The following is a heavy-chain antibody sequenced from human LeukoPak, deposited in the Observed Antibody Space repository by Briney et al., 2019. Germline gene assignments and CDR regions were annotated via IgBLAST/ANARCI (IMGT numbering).Heavy chain of an antibody. V-gene: IGHV3-23*01. Sequence: GGSLRLSCEASGFTFSDSAMSWVRQASGRGLEWVSLISASGGNSYYADSVKGRFTVSRDSSKNTLHLQMNSLRAEDTAVYHCARDIELSCWGQGTLVTVSS. CDR3: ARDIELSC. CDR1: GFTFSDSA. CDR2: ISASGGNS. D-gene: IGHD1-26*01. J-gene: IGHJ4*02.